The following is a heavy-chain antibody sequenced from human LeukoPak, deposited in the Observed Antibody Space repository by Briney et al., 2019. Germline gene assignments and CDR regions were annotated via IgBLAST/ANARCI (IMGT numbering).Heavy chain of an antibody. V-gene: IGHV4-31*03. CDR1: GVSISNGDHY. CDR3: AARIAARSLYYYYGMDV. Sequence: SETLSLTCTVSGVSISNGDHYWSWIRQHPGKGLEWIGHIYYSGSTYYNPSLKSRGIISVETSKNQFSLKLSSVTAADTAVYYCAARIAARSLYYYYGMDVWGQGTTVTVSS. J-gene: IGHJ6*02. D-gene: IGHD6-6*01. CDR2: IYYSGST.